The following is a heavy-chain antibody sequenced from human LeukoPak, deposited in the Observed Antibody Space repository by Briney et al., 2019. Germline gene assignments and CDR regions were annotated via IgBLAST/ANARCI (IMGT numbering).Heavy chain of an antibody. J-gene: IGHJ3*02. CDR2: ISYSGST. CDR3: ARSGGSSSGSLGLWYSDI. Sequence: SQTLSLTCTVSGGSISSGGYYWSWIRQPPGKGLEWIGYISYSGSTNYNPSLKSRVTISVDTSRNQFSLKLSSVTAADTAVYYCARSGGSSSGSLGLWYSDIWGQGTMVTVSS. CDR1: GGSISSGGYY. D-gene: IGHD6-19*01. V-gene: IGHV4-61*08.